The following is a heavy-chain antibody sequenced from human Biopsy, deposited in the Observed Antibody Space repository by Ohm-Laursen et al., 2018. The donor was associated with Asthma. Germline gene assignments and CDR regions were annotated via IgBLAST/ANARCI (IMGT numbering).Heavy chain of an antibody. Sequence: SLKLSCAASGFAVSRDHMFWVRQAPGKGLEWVSVIYSGGTSHTADSVRGRFTISRDYSKNTLYLQMHSLRAEDTAVYYCARGDSSNWSHYYFDYWGQGALVTVSS. J-gene: IGHJ4*02. CDR3: ARGDSSNWSHYYFDY. V-gene: IGHV3-53*01. CDR1: GFAVSRDH. CDR2: IYSGGTS. D-gene: IGHD3-22*01.